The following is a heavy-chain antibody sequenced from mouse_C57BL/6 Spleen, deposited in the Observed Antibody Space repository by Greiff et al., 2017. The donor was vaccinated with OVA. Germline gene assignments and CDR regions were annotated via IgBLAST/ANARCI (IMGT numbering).Heavy chain of an antibody. V-gene: IGHV5-17*01. Sequence: EVQAVESGGGLVKPGGFLKLSCAASGFTFSDYGMHWVRQAPEKGLEWVAYISSGSSTIYYADTVKGRFTISRDNAKSTLFLQMTSLRSEDTAMYYCARTDYFDYWGQGTTLTVSS. J-gene: IGHJ2*01. CDR3: ARTDYFDY. CDR1: GFTFSDYG. CDR2: ISSGSSTI.